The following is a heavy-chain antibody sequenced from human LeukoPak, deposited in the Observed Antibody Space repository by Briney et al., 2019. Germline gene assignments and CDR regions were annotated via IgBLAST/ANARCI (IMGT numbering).Heavy chain of an antibody. CDR1: GFTFSSYG. J-gene: IGHJ4*02. CDR3: AKSKQLAPWDY. Sequence: GGTLRLSCVASGFTFSSYGMTWVRQAPGKGLEWVSTISGSGDSTYYADSVKGRFTISRDNSKNTLYLQMNSLRAEDTAVYYCAKSKQLAPWDYWGQGTLVTVSS. CDR2: ISGSGDST. D-gene: IGHD1-1*01. V-gene: IGHV3-23*01.